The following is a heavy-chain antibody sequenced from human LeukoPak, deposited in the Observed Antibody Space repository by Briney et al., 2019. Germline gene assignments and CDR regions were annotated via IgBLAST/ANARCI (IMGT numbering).Heavy chain of an antibody. CDR1: GGSISSYY. CDR3: ARDAIVVVPAATIHDAFDI. D-gene: IGHD2-2*01. J-gene: IGHJ3*02. Sequence: SETLSLTCTVSGGSISSYYWSWIRQPAGKGLEWIGRIYTSGSTNYNPSLKSRVTMSVDTSRNQFSLKLSSVTAADTAVYYCARDAIVVVPAATIHDAFDIWGQGTMVTVSS. V-gene: IGHV4-4*07. CDR2: IYTSGST.